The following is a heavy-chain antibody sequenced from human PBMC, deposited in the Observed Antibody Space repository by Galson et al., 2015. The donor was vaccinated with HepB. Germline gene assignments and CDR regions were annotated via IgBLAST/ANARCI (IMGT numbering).Heavy chain of an antibody. CDR1: GFTFSSYW. CDR2: INSDGSST. D-gene: IGHD2-15*01. Sequence: SLRLSCAASGFTFSSYWMHWVRQAPGKGLVWVSHINSDGSSTSYADSVKGRFTISRDNAKNTLYLQMNSLRAEDTAVYYCASLAGPPFWSQGTLVTDSP. V-gene: IGHV3-74*01. CDR3: ASLAGPPF. J-gene: IGHJ4*02.